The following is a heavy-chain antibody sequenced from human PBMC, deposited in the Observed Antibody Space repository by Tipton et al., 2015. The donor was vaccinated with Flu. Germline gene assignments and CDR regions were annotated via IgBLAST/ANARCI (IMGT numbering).Heavy chain of an antibody. D-gene: IGHD6-19*01. J-gene: IGHJ4*02. CDR1: GFSFISYN. CDR3: AKDGWDTSGWYPFDY. V-gene: IGHV3-21*01. CDR2: ISSDSGEI. Sequence: SLRLSCAASGFSFISYNMIWVRQAPGKGLEWVSSISSDSGEIYYADSVRGRFTISRDNSKNALYLLINSLRAEDTAVYYCAKDGWDTSGWYPFDYWGQGTLVTVSS.